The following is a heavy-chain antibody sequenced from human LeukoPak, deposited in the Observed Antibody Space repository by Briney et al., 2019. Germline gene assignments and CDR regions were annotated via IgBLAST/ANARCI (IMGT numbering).Heavy chain of an antibody. V-gene: IGHV4-39*07. J-gene: IGHJ4*02. CDR2: IYYSGST. CDR3: ATTYGSGSNDY. D-gene: IGHD3-10*01. Sequence: PSETLSLTCTVSGGSISSSSYYWGWIRQPPGKGLEWIGSIYYSGSTYYNPSLKSRVTISVDTSKNQFSLKLSSVTAADTAVYYCATTYGSGSNDYWGQGTLVTVSS. CDR1: GGSISSSSYY.